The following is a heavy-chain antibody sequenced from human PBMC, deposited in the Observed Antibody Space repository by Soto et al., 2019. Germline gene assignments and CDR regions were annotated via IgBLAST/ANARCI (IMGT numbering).Heavy chain of an antibody. CDR2: INHSGST. CDR1: GGSFSGYY. D-gene: IGHD3-16*01. CDR3: ARGRGGFPLRRYDYGMEV. Sequence: SETLSLTCAVYGGSFSGYYWSLIRQPPGKGLEWIGEINHSGSTNYNPSLKSRVTISVDTSKNQFSLKLSSVTAADTAVYYCARGRGGFPLRRYDYGMEVWGEGTTVTVS. J-gene: IGHJ6*02. V-gene: IGHV4-34*01.